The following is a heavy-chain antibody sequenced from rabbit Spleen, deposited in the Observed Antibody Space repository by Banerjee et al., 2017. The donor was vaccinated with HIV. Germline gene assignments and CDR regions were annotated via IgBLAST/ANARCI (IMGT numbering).Heavy chain of an antibody. J-gene: IGHJ4*01. CDR1: GFSLSTDYY. CDR2: IYGGDGST. V-gene: IGHV1S40*01. CDR3: ARDAGRGDYIDGVFNL. D-gene: IGHD8-1*01. Sequence: QSLEESGGGLVQPGGSLTLSCKASGFSLSTDYYMCWVRQAPGKGLESIACIYGGDGSTYYASWVNGRFTISKTSSTTVTLQMTSLTVADTATYFCARDAGRGDYIDGVFNLWGPGTLVTVS.